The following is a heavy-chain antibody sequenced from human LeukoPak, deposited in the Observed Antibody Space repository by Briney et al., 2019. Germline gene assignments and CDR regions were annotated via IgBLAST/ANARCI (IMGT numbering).Heavy chain of an antibody. CDR3: AKTRGRGDFIDY. Sequence: PGGSLRLSCAASGYTFSDYYMSWIRQAPGKGLEWVSYISSSGTTIYYADSVKGRFTISRDNAKTSLYLQMNSLRAEDTAVYYCAKTRGRGDFIDYWGQGTLVTVSS. V-gene: IGHV3-11*01. CDR2: ISSSGTTI. D-gene: IGHD2-21*02. CDR1: GYTFSDYY. J-gene: IGHJ4*02.